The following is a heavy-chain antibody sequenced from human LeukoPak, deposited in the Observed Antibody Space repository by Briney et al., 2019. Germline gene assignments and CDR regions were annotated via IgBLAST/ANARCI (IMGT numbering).Heavy chain of an antibody. CDR3: ARSVDGVLNDY. CDR1: GGSISSGGYS. J-gene: IGHJ4*02. CDR2: IYHSGST. Sequence: SQTLSLTCAVSGGSISSGGYSWSWIRQPPGTGLEWIGYIYHSGSTYYNPSLKSRVTISVDRSKNQFPLKLSSVTAADTAVYYCARSVDGVLNDYWGQGTLVTVSS. D-gene: IGHD5-12*01. V-gene: IGHV4-30-2*01.